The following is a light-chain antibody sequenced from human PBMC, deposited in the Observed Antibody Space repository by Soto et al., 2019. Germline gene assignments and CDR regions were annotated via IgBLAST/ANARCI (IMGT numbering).Light chain of an antibody. CDR2: EDD. Sequence: QSALTQPASVSGSPGQSITISCTGTSSDDGSYNLVSWYQQYPGKAPKLIIYEDDERPSGVSNRFSGSKSGNTASLTISGLQAEDEADYYCYSYAGRSTSVFGGGTKLTVL. CDR1: SSDDGSYNL. CDR3: YSYAGRSTSV. V-gene: IGLV2-23*01. J-gene: IGLJ2*01.